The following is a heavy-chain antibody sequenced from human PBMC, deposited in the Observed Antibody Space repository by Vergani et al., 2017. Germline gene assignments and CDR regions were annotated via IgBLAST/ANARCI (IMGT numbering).Heavy chain of an antibody. J-gene: IGHJ6*03. D-gene: IGHD3-10*01. CDR3: TTGRYGSGCYFSTQYYYYMDV. V-gene: IGHV3-23*01. CDR1: GFTFSSYA. CDR2: ISGSGGST. Sequence: VQLLESGGGLVQPGGSLRLSCAASGFTFSSYAMSWVRQAPGKGLEWVSAISGSGGSTYYADAVKGRFTISRDNSKNTLYLQMNSLKTEDTAVYYCTTGRYGSGCYFSTQYYYYMDVWGKGTTVTVSS.